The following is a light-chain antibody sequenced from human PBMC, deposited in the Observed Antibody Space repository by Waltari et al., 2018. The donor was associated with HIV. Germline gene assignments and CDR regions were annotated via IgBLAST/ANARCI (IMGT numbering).Light chain of an antibody. CDR2: KDT. Sequence: FELPQPPSMSVSPGQTARITCSGDALPQSFAYWFHQKSGQAPVLLIFKDTERQTGIPARFSGSSSGTVATLTISGVRAEDEADYYCQSSDTSGTYFGGGTKLTVL. J-gene: IGLJ2*01. V-gene: IGLV3-25*03. CDR3: QSSDTSGTY. CDR1: ALPQSF.